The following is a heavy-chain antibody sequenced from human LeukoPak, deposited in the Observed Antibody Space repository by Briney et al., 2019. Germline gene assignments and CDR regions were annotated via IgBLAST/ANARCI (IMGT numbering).Heavy chain of an antibody. D-gene: IGHD1-26*01. CDR2: IKQDGSEK. V-gene: IGHV3-7*01. Sequence: GGSLRLSCAASGFTFSSYWMSWVRQAPGKGLEWVANIKQDGSEKYYVDSVKGRFTVSRDNAKNSLYLQMNSLRAEDTAIYYCARDNYSGSRYFDHWGQGTLVTVSS. CDR1: GFTFSSYW. CDR3: ARDNYSGSRYFDH. J-gene: IGHJ4*02.